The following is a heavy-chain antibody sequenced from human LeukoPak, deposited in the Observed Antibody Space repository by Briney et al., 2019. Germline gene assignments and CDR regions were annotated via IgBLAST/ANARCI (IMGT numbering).Heavy chain of an antibody. J-gene: IGHJ4*02. V-gene: IGHV4-59*01. CDR1: GGSISSYY. D-gene: IGHD3-3*01. CDR3: ARSENYDFWSGYAHY. CDR2: IYYSGST. Sequence: SETLSLTCTVSGGSISSYYWSWIRQPPGKGLEWIGYIYYSGSTNYNPSLKSRVTISVDTSKNQFSLKLSTVTAADTAVYYCARSENYDFWSGYAHYWGQGTLVTVSS.